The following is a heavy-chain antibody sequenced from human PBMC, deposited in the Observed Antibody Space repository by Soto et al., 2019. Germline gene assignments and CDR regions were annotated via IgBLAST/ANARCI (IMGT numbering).Heavy chain of an antibody. CDR3: ARDIGFDYVN. D-gene: IGHD3-16*01. Sequence: GGSLRLSCAVSGFDVMSYWMSWVRQAPGKGLEWVASIKDDGSEIYYLQSVRGRFTISRDSAGNALHLAMNYLSAEDTGVYFCARDIGFDYVNWGQGTLVTVSS. CDR2: IKDDGSEI. CDR1: GFDVMSYW. J-gene: IGHJ4*02. V-gene: IGHV3-7*01.